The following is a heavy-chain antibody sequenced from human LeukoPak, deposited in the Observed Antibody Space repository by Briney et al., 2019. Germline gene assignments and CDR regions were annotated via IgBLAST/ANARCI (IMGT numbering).Heavy chain of an antibody. D-gene: IGHD3-9*01. Sequence: SETLSLTCAVPGGSISSGGYYWSWIRQPPGKGLEWIGYIYYSGSTNYNPSLKSRVTISVDTSKNQFSLKLSSVTAADTAVYYCARGILTGSYYFDYWGQGTLVTVSS. CDR2: IYYSGST. CDR3: ARGILTGSYYFDY. V-gene: IGHV4-61*08. J-gene: IGHJ4*02. CDR1: GGSISSGGYY.